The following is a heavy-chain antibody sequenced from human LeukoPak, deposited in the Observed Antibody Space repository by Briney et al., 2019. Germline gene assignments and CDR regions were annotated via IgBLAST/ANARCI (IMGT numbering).Heavy chain of an antibody. D-gene: IGHD3-3*01. Sequence: GGSLRLSCAVSGFTFSDYYMSWIRQAPGKGLEWVSYIRSSGRSTYYADSVKGRFTISRDNANNSLYLQMNSLRAEDTAVYYCARERGLRTIFGVDPGGVFDYWGQGTLVTVSS. CDR3: ARERGLRTIFGVDPGGVFDY. CDR1: GFTFSDYY. J-gene: IGHJ4*02. V-gene: IGHV3-11*04. CDR2: IRSSGRST.